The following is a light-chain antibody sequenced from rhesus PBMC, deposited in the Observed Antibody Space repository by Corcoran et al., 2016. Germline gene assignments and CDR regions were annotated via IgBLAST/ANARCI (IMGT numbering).Light chain of an antibody. Sequence: DIQMTQSPSSLSASVGDTVTITCRASHGISSYLNWFQQKPGKAPKLLIYAASSLESGVPSRFSGSGSGTDFTLTISSLQPEDFAVYYCLQHNNYPFTFGPWTKLDIK. CDR1: HGISSY. CDR3: LQHNNYPFT. J-gene: IGKJ3*01. V-gene: IGKV1-28*03. CDR2: AAS.